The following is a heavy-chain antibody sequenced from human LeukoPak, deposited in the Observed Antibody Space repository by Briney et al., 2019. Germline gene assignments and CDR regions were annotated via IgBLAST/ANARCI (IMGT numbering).Heavy chain of an antibody. CDR3: ARDRGIVATYYYYYMDV. CDR2: IYHSGST. D-gene: IGHD5-12*01. J-gene: IGHJ6*03. CDR1: GGSISSSSYY. V-gene: IGHV4-39*07. Sequence: SETLSLTCTVSGGSISSSSYYWGWVRQPPGKGLEWIGEIYHSGSTNYNPSLKSRVTISVDKSKNQFSLKLSSVTAADTAVYYCARDRGIVATYYYYYMDVWGKGTTVTVSS.